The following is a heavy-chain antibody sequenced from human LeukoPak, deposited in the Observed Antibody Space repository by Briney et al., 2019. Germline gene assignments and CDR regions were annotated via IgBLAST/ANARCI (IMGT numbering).Heavy chain of an antibody. V-gene: IGHV3-7*04. D-gene: IGHD6-13*01. Sequence: GGSLRLSCAGAGFTLNNYWMRWVRQAPGKGLEWVANIRQDGNKIYYVDSVKGRFTISRDNAKNSLYLQMNSLRAEDTAVYYCARLRAAQTYDYWGQGTLVTVSS. CDR2: IRQDGNKI. J-gene: IGHJ4*02. CDR3: ARLRAAQTYDY. CDR1: GFTLNNYW.